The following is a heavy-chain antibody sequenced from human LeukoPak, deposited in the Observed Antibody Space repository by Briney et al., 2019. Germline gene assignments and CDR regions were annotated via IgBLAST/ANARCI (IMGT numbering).Heavy chain of an antibody. CDR2: ISDSGGST. CDR1: GFTFSSYA. J-gene: IGHJ5*02. D-gene: IGHD6-13*01. V-gene: IGHV3-23*01. CDR3: AKDLWYSSSFADQNWFDP. Sequence: GGSLRLSCAASGFTFSSYAMNWVRQAPGKGLEWVSGISDSGGSTYYADSVKGRFTISRDNSKNTLYLQMNSLRAEDTAVYYCAKDLWYSSSFADQNWFDPWGQGTLVTVSS.